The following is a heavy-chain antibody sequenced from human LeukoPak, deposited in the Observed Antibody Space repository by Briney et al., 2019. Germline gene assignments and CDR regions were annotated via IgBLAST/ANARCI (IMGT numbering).Heavy chain of an antibody. CDR1: GGSISSGGYS. J-gene: IGHJ4*02. CDR2: TYHSGST. V-gene: IGHV4-30-2*01. D-gene: IGHD3-10*01. Sequence: SETLSLTCAVSGGSISSGGYSWSWIRQPPGKGREWIGYTYHSGSTYYNPSLTSRVTITVDRSKNQFSLKLSSVTAADTAVYYCARGRGAGYYGSGTFDYWGQGTLVTVSS. CDR3: ARGRGAGYYGSGTFDY.